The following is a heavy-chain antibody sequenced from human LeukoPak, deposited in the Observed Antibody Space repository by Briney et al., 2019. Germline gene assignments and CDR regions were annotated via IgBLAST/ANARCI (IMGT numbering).Heavy chain of an antibody. CDR1: GFTFSSYE. J-gene: IGHJ4*02. D-gene: IGHD6-6*01. CDR2: ISSSGSTI. V-gene: IGHV3-48*03. Sequence: GGSLRLSCAASGFTFSSYEMNWVRQAPGKGLEWVSYISSSGSTIFYADSVKGRFTISRDNAKNSLYLQMNSLRAEDTAVYYCASLYSTSSGLRAPDYWCQGTLVTVSS. CDR3: ASLYSTSSGLRAPDY.